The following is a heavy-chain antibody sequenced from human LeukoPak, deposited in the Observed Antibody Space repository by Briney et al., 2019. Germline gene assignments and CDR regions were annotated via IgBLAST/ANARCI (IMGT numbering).Heavy chain of an antibody. CDR1: GFTFTSYA. Sequence: GGSLRLSCAASGFTFTSYAMNWVRQAPGKGLVRVSSISSRGTYTSYAGSLEGRFTISRDNAQNSLYLQMNSLRAEDTAMYYCSRGSHIVGDTASFDIWGQGTLVIVSP. J-gene: IGHJ4*02. CDR3: SRGSHIVGDTASFDI. D-gene: IGHD1-26*01. V-gene: IGHV3-21*01. CDR2: ISSRGTYT.